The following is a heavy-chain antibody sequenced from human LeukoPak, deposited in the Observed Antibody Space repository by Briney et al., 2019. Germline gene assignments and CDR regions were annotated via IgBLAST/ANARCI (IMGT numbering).Heavy chain of an antibody. D-gene: IGHD6-19*01. V-gene: IGHV4-59*08. J-gene: IGHJ6*02. CDR3: ARRLRAVAGKEDYYYYGMDV. CDR2: IYYSGST. Sequence: SETLSLTCTVSGGSISSYYWSWIRQPPGKGLEWIGYIYYSGSTNYNPSLKSRVTISVDTSKNQFSLKLSSVTAADTAVYYCARRLRAVAGKEDYYYYGMDVWGQGTTVTVSS. CDR1: GGSISSYY.